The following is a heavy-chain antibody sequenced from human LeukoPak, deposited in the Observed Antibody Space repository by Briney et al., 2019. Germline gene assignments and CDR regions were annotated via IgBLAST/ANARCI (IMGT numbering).Heavy chain of an antibody. Sequence: GGSLRLSCAASGFIFDDYAMHWVRQAPGKGLEWVSRINSDGSGTSYADSVKGRFTISRDNAKNTLYLQMNSLRAEDAAVYYCLVGLDYWGQGTLVTVSS. V-gene: IGHV3-74*01. CDR1: GFIFDDYA. J-gene: IGHJ4*02. CDR3: LVGLDY. CDR2: INSDGSGT. D-gene: IGHD3-9*01.